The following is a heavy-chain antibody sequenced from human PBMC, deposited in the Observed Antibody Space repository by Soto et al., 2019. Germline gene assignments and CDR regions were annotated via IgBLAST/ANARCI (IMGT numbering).Heavy chain of an antibody. Sequence: PSETLSLTCTVSGGSISSGDYYWSWIRQPPGKGLEWIGYIYYSGSTYYNPSLKSRVTISVDTSKNQFSLKLSSVTAADTAVYYCARCSNHYGGNPYNWFDPWGQGTLVTVSS. CDR2: IYYSGST. D-gene: IGHD4-17*01. V-gene: IGHV4-30-4*01. J-gene: IGHJ5*02. CDR1: GGSISSGDYY. CDR3: ARCSNHYGGNPYNWFDP.